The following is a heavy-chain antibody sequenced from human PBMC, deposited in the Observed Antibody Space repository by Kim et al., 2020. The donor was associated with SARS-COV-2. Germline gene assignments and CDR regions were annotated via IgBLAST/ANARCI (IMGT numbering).Heavy chain of an antibody. V-gene: IGHV3-30*01. CDR3: ATSETYYYGSGSL. Sequence: YADSVKGRFTIARDNSKNTLYRQMNSLRAEDTAEYYCATSETYYYGSGSLWGQGTLVTVSS. D-gene: IGHD3-10*01. J-gene: IGHJ4*02.